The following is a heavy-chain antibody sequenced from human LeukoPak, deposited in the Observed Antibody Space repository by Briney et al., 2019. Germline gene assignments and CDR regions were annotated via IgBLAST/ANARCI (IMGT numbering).Heavy chain of an antibody. CDR3: ARLGMIRGVIWSSSYYMDV. Sequence: NPSETLSLTCAVYGGSFSGYYWSWIRQPPGKGLEWIGEINHSGSSNYNPSLKSRVTISVDTSKNQFSLKLSSVTAADTAVYYCARLGMIRGVIWSSSYYMDVWGKGTTVTISS. J-gene: IGHJ6*03. V-gene: IGHV4-34*01. CDR2: INHSGSS. D-gene: IGHD3-10*01. CDR1: GGSFSGYY.